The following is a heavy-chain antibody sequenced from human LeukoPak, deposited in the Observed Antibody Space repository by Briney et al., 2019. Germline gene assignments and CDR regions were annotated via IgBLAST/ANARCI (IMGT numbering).Heavy chain of an antibody. V-gene: IGHV4-34*01. Sequence: SETLSLTCAVYGGSFSGYYWSWIRQPPGKGLEWIGEINHSGSTNYNPSLKSRVTISVDTSKNQFSLKLSSVTAADTAVYYCARRITMIGALDYWGQGTLVTVSS. J-gene: IGHJ4*02. D-gene: IGHD3-22*01. CDR3: ARRITMIGALDY. CDR1: GGSFSGYY. CDR2: INHSGST.